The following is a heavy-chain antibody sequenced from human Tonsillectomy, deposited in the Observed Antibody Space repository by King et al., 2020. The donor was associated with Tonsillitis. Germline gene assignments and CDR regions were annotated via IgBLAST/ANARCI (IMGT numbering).Heavy chain of an antibody. CDR2: IYYSGNT. CDR3: ARSSHRFEGAVASHYFDY. D-gene: IGHD3-16*01. J-gene: IGHJ4*02. Sequence: QVQLQESGPGLVKPSQTLSLTCAVSGVSISSDGYSWSWIRQPPGKGLECIGYIYYSGNTCYNPSLKSRLTISVDTSKNQFSLKLRSVTAADTAVYYCARSSHRFEGAVASHYFDYWGQGTLVTVSS. V-gene: IGHV4-30-4*07. CDR1: GVSISSDGYS.